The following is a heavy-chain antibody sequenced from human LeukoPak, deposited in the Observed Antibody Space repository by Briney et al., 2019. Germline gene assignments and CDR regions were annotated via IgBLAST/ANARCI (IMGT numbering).Heavy chain of an antibody. CDR3: VRCRGTTVLTRFDN. CDR2: IYSSGST. J-gene: IGHJ4*02. CDR1: GGSISNYY. D-gene: IGHD4/OR15-4a*01. Sequence: SGTLSLTCTVSGGSISNYYWSWIRQPAGKGLEWIGRIYSSGSTNYNPSLKSRVTMSVDTSKNQFSVNLTSVTAADTAVYYCVRCRGTTVLTRFDNWGQGTLVTVSS. V-gene: IGHV4-4*07.